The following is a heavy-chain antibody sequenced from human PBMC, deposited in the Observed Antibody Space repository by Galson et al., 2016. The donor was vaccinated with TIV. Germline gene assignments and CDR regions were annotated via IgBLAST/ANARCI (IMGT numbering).Heavy chain of an antibody. CDR1: GGIFRRHA. CDR2: ILAIFGTT. V-gene: IGHV1-69*13. CDR3: AKGTGYALRKNYFDQ. J-gene: IGHJ5*02. Sequence: SVKVSCKVSGGIFRRHAISWVRQAPGQGLEWMGGILAIFGTTTYAQKFQGRFTITADESTSTVYMELSSLRSEDTAVFYCAKGTGYALRKNYFDQWGQGTLVTVSS. D-gene: IGHD5-12*01.